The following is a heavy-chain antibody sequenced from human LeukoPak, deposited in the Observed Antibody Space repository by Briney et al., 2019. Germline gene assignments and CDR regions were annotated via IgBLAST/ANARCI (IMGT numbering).Heavy chain of an antibody. Sequence: SETLSLTCTVSGYSISSGYYWGWIRQPPGKGLGWIGSIYHSGSTYYNPSLKSRVTISVDTSKNQFSLKLSSVTAADTAVYYCARDRGSGSPYSRINWVWFDPWGQGTLVTVSS. D-gene: IGHD3-10*01. CDR2: IYHSGST. CDR1: GYSISSGYY. CDR3: ARDRGSGSPYSRINWVWFDP. J-gene: IGHJ5*02. V-gene: IGHV4-38-2*02.